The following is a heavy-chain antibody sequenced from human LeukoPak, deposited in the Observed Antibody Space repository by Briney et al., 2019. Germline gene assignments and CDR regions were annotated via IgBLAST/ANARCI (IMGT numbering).Heavy chain of an antibody. J-gene: IGHJ3*02. CDR2: IYSGGST. D-gene: IGHD4-17*01. Sequence: GGSLRLSCAASGFTVSSNYMSWVRQATWKGLEWVSVIYSGGSTYYADSVKGRFTISRDNSKNTLYLQMNSLRAEDTAVYYCARVPAFYGFDAFDIWGQGTMVTVSS. CDR1: GFTVSSNY. CDR3: ARVPAFYGFDAFDI. V-gene: IGHV3-66*01.